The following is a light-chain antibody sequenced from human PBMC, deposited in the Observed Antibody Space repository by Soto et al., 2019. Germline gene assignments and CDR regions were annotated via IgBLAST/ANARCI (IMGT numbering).Light chain of an antibody. J-gene: IGKJ1*01. Sequence: EIVLTQSPGTLSLSPGERATLSCRASQSISSTYLAWYQQKPGQAPRLLIYGSSSRATGIPDRFSGSASGTCCTLTISRLEPEHFAVYCCQQYGSSPWTFGQGTKVEIK. CDR3: QQYGSSPWT. V-gene: IGKV3-20*01. CDR1: QSISSTY. CDR2: GSS.